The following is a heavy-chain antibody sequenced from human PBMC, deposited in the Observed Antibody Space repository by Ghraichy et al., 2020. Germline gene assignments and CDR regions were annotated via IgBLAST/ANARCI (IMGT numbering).Heavy chain of an antibody. D-gene: IGHD4-17*01. CDR3: VTRGYGDNFRGFDH. Sequence: GESLNISCSASAFIFGTYGIHWVRQAPGKGLEYVSAISGSGDSTDYADSVKGRFTISRDNSKKTLYLQMSSLRPEDTAVYYCVTRGYGDNFRGFDHWGQGTLVTVSS. V-gene: IGHV3-64D*09. J-gene: IGHJ4*02. CDR1: AFIFGTYG. CDR2: ISGSGDST.